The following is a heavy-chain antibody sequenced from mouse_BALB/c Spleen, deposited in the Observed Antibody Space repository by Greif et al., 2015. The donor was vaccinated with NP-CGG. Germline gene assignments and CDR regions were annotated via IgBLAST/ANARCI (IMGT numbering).Heavy chain of an antibody. CDR3: TREYESWFAY. J-gene: IGHJ3*01. CDR2: ISSGGSYT. V-gene: IGHV5-6-4*01. D-gene: IGHD2-12*01. CDR1: GFTFSSYT. Sequence: EVQVVESGGGLVKPGGSLKLSCAASGFTFSSYTMSWVRQTPEKRLEWVATISSGGSYTYYPDSVKGRFTISRDNAKNTLYLQMSSLKSEDTAMYYCTREYESWFAYWGQGTLVTVSA.